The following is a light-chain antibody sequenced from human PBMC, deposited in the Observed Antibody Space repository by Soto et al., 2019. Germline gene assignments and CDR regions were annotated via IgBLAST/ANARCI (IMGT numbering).Light chain of an antibody. Sequence: QSALTQPASVSGSPGQSITISCTGTSSDVGGYNYVSWYQQHPGKAPKLINYDDDNRPSGISSCFSGSKSGKTASLTISVLQAEDEADYYCSSFSYSSTPNYVFGTGTKVTVL. CDR1: SSDVGGYNY. CDR3: SSFSYSSTPNYV. V-gene: IGLV2-14*01. J-gene: IGLJ1*01. CDR2: DDD.